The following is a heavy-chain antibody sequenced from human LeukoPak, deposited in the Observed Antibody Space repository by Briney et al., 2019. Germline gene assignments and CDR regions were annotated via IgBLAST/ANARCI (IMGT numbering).Heavy chain of an antibody. Sequence: SETLSLTCAVYGGSFSGYYWSWIRQPPGKGLEWIGEINHSGSTNYNPSLKSRVTISVDTSKNQFSLKLSSVTAADTAVYYCARGPPLGDFWSGDCYYYYMDVWGKGTTVTVSS. D-gene: IGHD3-3*01. J-gene: IGHJ6*03. CDR3: ARGPPLGDFWSGDCYYYYMDV. CDR1: GGSFSGYY. V-gene: IGHV4-34*01. CDR2: INHSGST.